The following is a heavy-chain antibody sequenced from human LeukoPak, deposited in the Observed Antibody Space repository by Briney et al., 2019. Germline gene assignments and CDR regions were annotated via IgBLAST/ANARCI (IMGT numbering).Heavy chain of an antibody. Sequence: GASVKASCKASGYTFTSYDINWVRQATGQGLEWMGWMNPNSGNTGYAQKFQGRVTMTRNTSISTAYMELSSLRSEDTAVYYCARGKDYYDSSGSDAFDIWGQGTMVTVSS. V-gene: IGHV1-8*01. J-gene: IGHJ3*02. D-gene: IGHD3-22*01. CDR1: GYTFTSYD. CDR3: ARGKDYYDSSGSDAFDI. CDR2: MNPNSGNT.